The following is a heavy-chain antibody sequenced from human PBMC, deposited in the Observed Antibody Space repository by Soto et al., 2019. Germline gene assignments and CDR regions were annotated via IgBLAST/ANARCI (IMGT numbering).Heavy chain of an antibody. CDR1: GFTFISYE. J-gene: IGHJ6*02. V-gene: IGHV3-48*03. CDR3: ANMIGAYDYYGMDV. CDR2: ISSSGSTI. D-gene: IGHD3-22*01. Sequence: GGSLRLSCAASGFTFISYEMNWVRQAPGKGLEWVSYISSSGSTIYYADSVKGRFTISRDNAKNTLYLQMNSLRAEDTAIYYCANMIGAYDYYGMDVWGQGTTVTVSS.